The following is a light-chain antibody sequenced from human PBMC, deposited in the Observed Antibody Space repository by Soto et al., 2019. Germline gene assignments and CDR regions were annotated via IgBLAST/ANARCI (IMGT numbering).Light chain of an antibody. Sequence: DIQLTQSPSTLSASVGDRFALTCRASQSLNTRLAWYQQRPGKAPKLLIYDASSLESGVPSRFSGSGSGTEFTLTISSLQPDDFATYYCQQYETFSGTFGPGTKVDIK. V-gene: IGKV1-5*01. CDR2: DAS. CDR1: QSLNTR. CDR3: QQYETFSGT. J-gene: IGKJ1*01.